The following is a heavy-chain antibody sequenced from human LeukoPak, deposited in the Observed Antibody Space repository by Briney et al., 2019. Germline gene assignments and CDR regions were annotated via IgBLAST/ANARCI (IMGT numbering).Heavy chain of an antibody. V-gene: IGHV3-9*03. CDR2: ISWNSGSI. D-gene: IGHD3-22*01. CDR3: AKGHEYYYDSSGYYLSYDAFDI. J-gene: IGHJ3*02. Sequence: PGGSLRLSCAASGFTFDDYASHWVRQAPGKGLEWVSGISWNSGSIGYADSVKGRFTISRDNAKNSLYLQMNSLRAEDMALYYCAKGHEYYYDSSGYYLSYDAFDIWGQGTMVTVSS. CDR1: GFTFDDYA.